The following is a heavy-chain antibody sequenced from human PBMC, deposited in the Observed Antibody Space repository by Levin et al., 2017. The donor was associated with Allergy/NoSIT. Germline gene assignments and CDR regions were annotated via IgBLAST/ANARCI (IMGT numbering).Heavy chain of an antibody. V-gene: IGHV3-7*01. CDR3: ARVPYSYGMDV. Sequence: GGSLGLSCAASGFTFSSYWMTWVRQAPGKGLEWVANIKQEGIDKYYVDSVKGRFTISRDNAKNSLYLQMSSLRAEDTAVYFCARVPYSYGMDVWGQGTTVTVSS. J-gene: IGHJ6*02. CDR1: GFTFSSYW. CDR2: IKQEGIDK.